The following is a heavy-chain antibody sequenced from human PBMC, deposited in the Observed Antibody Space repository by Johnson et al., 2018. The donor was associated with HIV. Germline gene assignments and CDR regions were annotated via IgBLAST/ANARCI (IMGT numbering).Heavy chain of an antibody. CDR1: GFTFSSYA. Sequence: QVQLVESGGGVVQPGRSLRLSCAASGFTFSSYAMHWVRQAPAKGLEWVAVISYDGSDKYYADSVKGRFTLSRDNSKNTLDLQMNSLTIEDTAVFYCAKTRMGGILDAFDLWGQGTMVIVSS. V-gene: IGHV3-30*18. J-gene: IGHJ3*01. CDR3: AKTRMGGILDAFDL. D-gene: IGHD3-10*01. CDR2: ISYDGSDK.